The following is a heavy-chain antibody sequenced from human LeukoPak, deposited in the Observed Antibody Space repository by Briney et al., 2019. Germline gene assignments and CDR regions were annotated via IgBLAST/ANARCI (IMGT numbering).Heavy chain of an antibody. D-gene: IGHD3-10*01. Sequence: GGSLRLSCAASGFTFSDYDMSWVRQAPGKGLEWVSYISSNGSTIYYADSVKGRFTISRDNAKNSLYLQMNSLRAEDTAVYYCAREGGTMVRGGHWYFDLWGRGTLVTVSS. V-gene: IGHV3-11*01. CDR2: ISSNGSTI. CDR3: AREGGTMVRGGHWYFDL. CDR1: GFTFSDYD. J-gene: IGHJ2*01.